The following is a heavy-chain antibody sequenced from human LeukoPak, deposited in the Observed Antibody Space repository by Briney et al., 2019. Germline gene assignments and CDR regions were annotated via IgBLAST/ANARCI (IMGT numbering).Heavy chain of an antibody. CDR3: ARHPHEFRSDWFDP. D-gene: IGHD3-10*01. Sequence: SETLSLTCTVSRASISDFYWSWIRQSPEKGLEWHGYIFHTGSTNYNPSVKSRVTISMDTSKNQFSLRLNSVTAADTAVYYCARHPHEFRSDWFDPWGQGTLVTVSS. CDR1: RASISDFY. CDR2: IFHTGST. V-gene: IGHV4-59*08. J-gene: IGHJ5*02.